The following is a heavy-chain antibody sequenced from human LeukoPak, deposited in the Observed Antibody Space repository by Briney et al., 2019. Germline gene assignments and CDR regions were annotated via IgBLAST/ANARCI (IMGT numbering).Heavy chain of an antibody. V-gene: IGHV3-53*01. CDR1: GFTVSSIY. D-gene: IGHD1-26*01. Sequence: GGSLRLSFAGSGFTVSSIYMSWVRQAPGKGLEWVSVIYSGGSTYYADSVKGRFTISRDNSKNTLYLQMNSLRAEDTAVYYCARDILSGSYSIWGQGTMVTVSS. J-gene: IGHJ3*02. CDR2: IYSGGST. CDR3: ARDILSGSYSI.